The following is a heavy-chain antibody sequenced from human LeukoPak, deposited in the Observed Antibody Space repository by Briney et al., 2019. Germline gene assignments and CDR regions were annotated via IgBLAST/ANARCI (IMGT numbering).Heavy chain of an antibody. Sequence: PGRSLRLSCAASGFTFDDYAMHWVRQAPGKGLEWVAVISDDGNNKNYVDSVKGRFTISRDNLKNTLYLQMDSLRAEDTAVYYCAGGLLGCGGGSCYPTDYWGQGTLVTVSS. V-gene: IGHV3-30*03. CDR3: AGGLLGCGGGSCYPTDY. CDR2: ISDDGNNK. CDR1: GFTFDDYA. D-gene: IGHD2-15*01. J-gene: IGHJ4*02.